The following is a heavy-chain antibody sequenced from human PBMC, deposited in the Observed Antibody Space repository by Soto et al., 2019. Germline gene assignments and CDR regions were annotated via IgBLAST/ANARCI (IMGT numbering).Heavy chain of an antibody. Sequence: ASVKVSCKASGYTFTSYGISWVRQAPGQGLEWMGWISAYNGNTNYAQKLQGRVTMTTDTSTSTAYMELRSLRSDDTAVYYCARSVLIWFGDAPDAFDIWGQGTMVTVSS. V-gene: IGHV1-18*01. D-gene: IGHD3-10*01. CDR2: ISAYNGNT. CDR1: GYTFTSYG. CDR3: ARSVLIWFGDAPDAFDI. J-gene: IGHJ3*02.